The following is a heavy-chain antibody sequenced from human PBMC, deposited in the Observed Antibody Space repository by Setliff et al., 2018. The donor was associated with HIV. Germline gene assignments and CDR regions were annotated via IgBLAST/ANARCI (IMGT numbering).Heavy chain of an antibody. CDR2: IRYDDTYK. CDR1: GFTFSSYG. CDR3: ARGYNYIFDS. V-gene: IGHV3-30*02. J-gene: IGHJ4*02. D-gene: IGHD3-22*01. Sequence: GGSLRLSCAASGFTFSSYGMHWVRQAPGKGLEWVAFIRYDDTYKFYADSVKGRFTISRDNSKNTLYLQMNSLRVVDTAVYYCARGYNYIFDSWGQGVLVTVSS.